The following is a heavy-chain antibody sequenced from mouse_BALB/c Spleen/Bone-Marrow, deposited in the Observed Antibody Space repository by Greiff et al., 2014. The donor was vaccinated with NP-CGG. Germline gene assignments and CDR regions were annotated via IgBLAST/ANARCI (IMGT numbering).Heavy chain of an antibody. Sequence: VQLQQSGPELVKPRASMKISCKASGYSFTGYTMNWVKQSHGKNLEWIGLINPYNGVINYNQKFKGKATFTVDKSSSTAYMELLSLTSEDSAVYYCVRFYYGSNYAMDYWGQGTSVTVSS. CDR1: GYSFTGYT. J-gene: IGHJ4*01. CDR2: INPYNGVI. CDR3: VRFYYGSNYAMDY. V-gene: IGHV1-31*01. D-gene: IGHD1-1*01.